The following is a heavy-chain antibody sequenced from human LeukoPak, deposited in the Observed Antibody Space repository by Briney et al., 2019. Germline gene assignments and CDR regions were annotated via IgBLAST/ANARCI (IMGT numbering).Heavy chain of an antibody. CDR3: ARVGHIVAAGTYDY. V-gene: IGHV4-59*12. D-gene: IGHD6-13*01. Sequence: PSETLSLTCTVSGDSISSYYWSWIRQPAGKGLEWIGNIFYSGSPDYNPSLKSRVTTSFDTSKNQFSLKLSFVTAADTAMYYCARVGHIVAAGTYDYWGQGTLVTVSS. CDR2: IFYSGSP. J-gene: IGHJ4*02. CDR1: GDSISSYY.